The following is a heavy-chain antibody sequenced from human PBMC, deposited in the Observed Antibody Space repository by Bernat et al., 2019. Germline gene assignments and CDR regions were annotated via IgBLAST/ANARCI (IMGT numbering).Heavy chain of an antibody. J-gene: IGHJ5*02. V-gene: IGHV3-30*02. CDR3: ARGTWYSSSWYPSS. D-gene: IGHD6-13*01. Sequence: QVQLVESGGGVVQPGGSLRLSCAASGFPFSNYAMHWVRQAPGKGLEWVAFIRYDGSNKYYADSVKGRFTISRDKSKNTLYLQMNSLRAEDTAVYYCARGTWYSSSWYPSSWGQGTLVTVSS. CDR2: IRYDGSNK. CDR1: GFPFSNYA.